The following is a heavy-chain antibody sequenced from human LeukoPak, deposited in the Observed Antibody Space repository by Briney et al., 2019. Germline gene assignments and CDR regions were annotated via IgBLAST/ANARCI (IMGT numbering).Heavy chain of an antibody. Sequence: GGSLRLSCAASGFTFSNYALNWVRQAPGKGLEWVSYISSSSSTIYYTDSVKGRFTISRDNAKNSLYLQMNSLRDEDTAVYYCAKTTLVVPPLFQHWGQGTLVTVSS. D-gene: IGHD2-2*01. CDR1: GFTFSNYA. V-gene: IGHV3-48*02. J-gene: IGHJ1*01. CDR2: ISSSSSTI. CDR3: AKTTLVVPPLFQH.